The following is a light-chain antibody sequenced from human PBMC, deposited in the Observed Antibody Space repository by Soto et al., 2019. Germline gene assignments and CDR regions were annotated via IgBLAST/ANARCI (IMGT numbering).Light chain of an antibody. Sequence: QSVLAQPASVSGSPGQSITISCTGASSDVGGYDFVSWYQHHPGTPPKLIIYEVTHRPSGVSHRFSGSKSASTASLTISGLQAEDAADYFCGSYSSKTTTAVFGNGTKVTV. CDR1: SSDVGGYDF. V-gene: IGLV2-14*01. CDR2: EVT. J-gene: IGLJ1*01. CDR3: GSYSSKTTTAV.